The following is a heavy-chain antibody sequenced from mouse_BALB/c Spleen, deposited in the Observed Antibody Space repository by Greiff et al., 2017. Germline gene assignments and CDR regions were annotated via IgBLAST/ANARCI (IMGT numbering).Heavy chain of an antibody. D-gene: IGHD3-2*02. Sequence: VQLQESGPGLVAPSQSLSITCTVSGFSLTSYGVHWVRQPPGKGLEWLGVIWAGGSTNYISALMSRLSISKDNSKSQVFLKMNSLQTDDTAMYYCARDQEAWFAYWGQGTLVTVSA. J-gene: IGHJ3*01. CDR1: GFSLTSYG. CDR2: IWAGGST. V-gene: IGHV2-9*02. CDR3: ARDQEAWFAY.